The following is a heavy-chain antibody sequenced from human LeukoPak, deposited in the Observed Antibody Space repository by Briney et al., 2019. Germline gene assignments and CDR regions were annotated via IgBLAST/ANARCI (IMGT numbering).Heavy chain of an antibody. Sequence: SETLSLTCTVSGGSISSSSYYWGWIRQPPGKGLEWIGSIYYSGSTYYNPSLKSRVTISVDTSKNQFSLKLSSVTAADTAVYYCAGDCSSHMDVWGKGTKVTVSS. V-gene: IGHV4-39*01. D-gene: IGHD2-15*01. CDR2: IYYSGST. J-gene: IGHJ6*03. CDR1: GGSISSSSYY. CDR3: AGDCSSHMDV.